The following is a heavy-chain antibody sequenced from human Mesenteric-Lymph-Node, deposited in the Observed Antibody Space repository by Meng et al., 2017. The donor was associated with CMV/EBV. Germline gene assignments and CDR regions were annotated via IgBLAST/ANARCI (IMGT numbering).Heavy chain of an antibody. D-gene: IGHD3-10*01. Sequence: QLQLQEWGQGLVKLSKPLSLTCTASVGSISSSSYYWGWIRQPPGKGLEWIGSIYYSGSTYYNPSLKSRVTISVDTSKNQFSLKLSSVTAADTAVYYCARPHYYGSGSSPWFDPWGQGTLVTVSS. J-gene: IGHJ5*02. CDR3: ARPHYYGSGSSPWFDP. CDR2: IYYSGST. V-gene: IGHV4-39*01. CDR1: VGSISSSSYY.